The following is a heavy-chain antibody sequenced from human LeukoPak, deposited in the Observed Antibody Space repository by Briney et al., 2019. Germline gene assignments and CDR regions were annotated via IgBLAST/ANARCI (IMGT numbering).Heavy chain of an antibody. CDR2: ISSSGSII. CDR1: GFTFSSYE. J-gene: IGHJ4*02. V-gene: IGHV3-48*03. D-gene: IGHD2-15*01. CDR3: ARAVLGYCSGGSCDSDY. Sequence: GGSLRLSCAASGFTFSSYEMNWVRQAPGKGLEWVSYISSSGSIIYYADSVKGRFTISRDNAKNSLYLQMNSLRAEDTAVYYCARAVLGYCSGGSCDSDYWGQGTLVTVSS.